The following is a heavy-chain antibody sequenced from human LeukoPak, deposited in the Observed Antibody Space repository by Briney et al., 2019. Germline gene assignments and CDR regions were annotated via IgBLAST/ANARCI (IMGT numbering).Heavy chain of an antibody. CDR3: ARDRGSGSYGSYYYYGMDV. J-gene: IGHJ6*02. CDR2: IYYSGST. V-gene: IGHV4-61*01. D-gene: IGHD3-10*01. CDR1: GGSVSSGSYY. Sequence: PETLSLTCTVSGGSVSSGSYYWSWIRQPPGKGLEWIGYIYYSGSTNYNPSLKSRVTISVDTSKNQFSLKLSSVTAADTAVYYCARDRGSGSYGSYYYYGMDVWGQGTTVTVSS.